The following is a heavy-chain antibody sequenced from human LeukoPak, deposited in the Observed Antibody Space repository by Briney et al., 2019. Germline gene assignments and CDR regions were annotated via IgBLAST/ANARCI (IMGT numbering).Heavy chain of an antibody. Sequence: ASVKVSCKASGYTFTGYYMHWVRQAPGQGLEWMGWINPKNGGTNYVQKSQGRVTMTRDTSISTAYMELSSLRSDDTAFYYCARVFGRQLPDYWGQGTLVTVSS. V-gene: IGHV1-2*02. D-gene: IGHD3-16*01. CDR3: ARVFGRQLPDY. CDR1: GYTFTGYY. J-gene: IGHJ4*02. CDR2: INPKNGGT.